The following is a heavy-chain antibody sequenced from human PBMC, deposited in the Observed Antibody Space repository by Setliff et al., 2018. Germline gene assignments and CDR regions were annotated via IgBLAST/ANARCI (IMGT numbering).Heavy chain of an antibody. CDR2: IYPGDSDT. CDR1: GYSFTSYW. Sequence: PGESLTISCKGSGYSFTSYWIGWVRQMPGKGLEWMGIIYPGDSDTRYSPSFQGQVTISADKSISTAYLQWSSLKASGTAMYYCARVTPDYYYYYGMDVWGQGTTVTVSS. CDR3: ARVTPDYYYYYGMDV. V-gene: IGHV5-51*01. D-gene: IGHD5-18*01. J-gene: IGHJ6*02.